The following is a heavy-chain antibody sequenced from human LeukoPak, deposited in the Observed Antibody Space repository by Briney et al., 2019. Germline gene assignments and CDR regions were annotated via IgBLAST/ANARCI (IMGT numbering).Heavy chain of an antibody. Sequence: GGSLRLSCAASGFTFSSYAMSWVRQAPGKGLEWVGRIKSKVNGGTRDYAAPVKGRFTISRDDSKNTVYLQMDSLNTEDTAVYYCSTGGYYFDFWGQGTLVTVSS. D-gene: IGHD3-16*01. CDR3: STGGYYFDF. J-gene: IGHJ4*02. CDR1: GFTFSSYA. CDR2: IKSKVNGGTR. V-gene: IGHV3-15*01.